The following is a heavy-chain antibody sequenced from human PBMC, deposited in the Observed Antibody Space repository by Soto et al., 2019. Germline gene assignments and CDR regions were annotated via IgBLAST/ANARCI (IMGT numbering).Heavy chain of an antibody. V-gene: IGHV3-30*18. J-gene: IGHJ5*02. CDR1: GFTFSNYA. CDR2: ITDDGSNK. CDR3: AKDSPGRLDP. Sequence: QVQLVESGGGVVQPGRSLRLACAASGFTFSNYAMHWVRQAPGKGLEWLAVITDDGSNKYYAVPVQGRFTISRDNSDNTLYMQMNSLRHDDSAVYYCAKDSPGRLDPWGQGTLVTVSS. D-gene: IGHD3-10*01.